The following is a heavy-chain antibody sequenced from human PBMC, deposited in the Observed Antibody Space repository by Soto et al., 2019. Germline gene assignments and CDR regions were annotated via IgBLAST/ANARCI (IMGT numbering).Heavy chain of an antibody. CDR3: AKGKIGNTAMDKLDD. D-gene: IGHD5-18*01. V-gene: IGHV3-23*01. J-gene: IGHJ4*02. Sequence: GSLILSCAASGFTFSSYAMNWVRQAPGKGLEWVSHISGNGGSTYYADSVKGRFTISRDNSKNTLYLQMNSLRAEDTAVYYCAKGKIGNTAMDKLDDWGQGTLVTVSS. CDR2: ISGNGGST. CDR1: GFTFSSYA.